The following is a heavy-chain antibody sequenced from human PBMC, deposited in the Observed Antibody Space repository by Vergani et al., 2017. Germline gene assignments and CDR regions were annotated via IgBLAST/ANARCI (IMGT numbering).Heavy chain of an antibody. D-gene: IGHD3-22*01. V-gene: IGHV3-48*01. CDR1: GFTFSSYS. J-gene: IGHJ2*01. CDR2: ISSSSSTI. Sequence: EVQLVESGGGLVQPGGSLRLSCAASGFTFSSYSMNWVRQAPGKGLEWVSYISSSSSTIYYADSVKGRFTISRDNAKNSLYLQMNSLRAEDTAVYYCARDAEFVYDSSGYYQTEYFDLWGRGTLVTVSS. CDR3: ARDAEFVYDSSGYYQTEYFDL.